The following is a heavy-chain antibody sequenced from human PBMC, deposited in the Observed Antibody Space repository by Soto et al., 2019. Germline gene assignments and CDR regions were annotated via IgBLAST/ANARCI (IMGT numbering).Heavy chain of an antibody. CDR2: IDPSDSYT. V-gene: IGHV5-10-1*03. CDR1: GYSFTSYW. D-gene: IGHD2-15*01. CDR3: ARRPTGYCSGGSCPIDY. J-gene: IGHJ4*02. Sequence: EVQLVQSGAEVKKPGESLRISCKGSGYSFTSYWISWVRQMPGKGLEWMWRIDPSDSYTNYSPSFQGHVTISADKSISTAYLQWSSLEASDTAMYYCARRPTGYCSGGSCPIDYWGQGTLVTVSS.